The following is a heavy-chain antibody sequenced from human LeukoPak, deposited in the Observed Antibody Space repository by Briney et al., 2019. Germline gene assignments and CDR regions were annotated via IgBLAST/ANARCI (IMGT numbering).Heavy chain of an antibody. Sequence: GGSLRLSCAASEFTFSSYGMHWVRQAPGKGLEWVSSLSGSGGSTYYADSVKGRFTISRDNSKNTLYLQMNSLRAEDTAVYYCAKSSYYDSSGYYREYYFDYWGQGTLVTVSS. J-gene: IGHJ4*02. CDR3: AKSSYYDSSGYYREYYFDY. D-gene: IGHD3-22*01. V-gene: IGHV3-23*01. CDR1: EFTFSSYG. CDR2: LSGSGGST.